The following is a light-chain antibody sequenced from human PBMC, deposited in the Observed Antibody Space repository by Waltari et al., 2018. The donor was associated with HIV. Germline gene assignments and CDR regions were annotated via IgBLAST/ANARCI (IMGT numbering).Light chain of an antibody. CDR3: MQALQTPLT. J-gene: IGKJ4*01. CDR1: QSLLHSNGYNY. V-gene: IGKV2-28*01. Sequence: DIVMTQSPLSLSVTPGEPSSISCSSSQSLLHSNGYNYLDWYLQKPGQSPQLLIYLGSNRASGVPDRFSGSGSGTDFTLKISRVEAEDVGLYYCMQALQTPLTFGGGTKVEIK. CDR2: LGS.